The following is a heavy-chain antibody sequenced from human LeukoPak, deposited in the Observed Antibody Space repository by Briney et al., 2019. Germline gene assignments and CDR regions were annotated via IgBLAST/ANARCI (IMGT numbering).Heavy chain of an antibody. V-gene: IGHV1-3*01. CDR3: ARGSGSYPY. CDR2: INAGNGNT. D-gene: IGHD1-26*01. CDR1: GYTFTSFG. Sequence: GASVKVSCKASGYTFTSFGISWVRQAPGQGLEWMGWINAGNGNTKYSQKFQGRVTITRDTSASTAYMELSSLRSEDTAVYYCARGSGSYPYWGQGTLVTVSS. J-gene: IGHJ4*02.